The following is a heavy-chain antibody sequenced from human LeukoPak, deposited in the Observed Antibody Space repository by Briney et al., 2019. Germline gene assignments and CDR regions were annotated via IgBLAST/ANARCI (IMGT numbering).Heavy chain of an antibody. CDR2: IYYSGST. J-gene: IGHJ4*02. Sequence: PSEPLSLTCTVSGGSISSHYWSWIRQPPGKGLEWIGYIYYSGSTNYNPSLKSRVTISVDTSKNQFSLKLSSVTAADTAVYYCARYCNDFWSGYCHGFDYWGQGTLVTVSS. CDR1: GGSISSHY. CDR3: ARYCNDFWSGYCHGFDY. V-gene: IGHV4-59*11. D-gene: IGHD3-3*01.